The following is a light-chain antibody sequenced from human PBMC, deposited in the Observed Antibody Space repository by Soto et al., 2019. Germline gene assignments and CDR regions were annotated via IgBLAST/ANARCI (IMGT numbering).Light chain of an antibody. CDR2: GAS. J-gene: IGKJ1*01. CDR3: QQRSNWPES. Sequence: EIFVTQSPATPSRGRRGTATPSSRASQSVSSNLAWYQQKPGQAPRLLIFGASIRDTGIPARFSGSGSGTDYTLTISSLEPEDFAIYYCQQRSNWPESFGQGTKVDI. V-gene: IGKV3-11*01. CDR1: QSVSSN.